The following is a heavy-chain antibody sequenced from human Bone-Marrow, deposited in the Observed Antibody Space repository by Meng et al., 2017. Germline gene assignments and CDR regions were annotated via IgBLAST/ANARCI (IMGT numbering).Heavy chain of an antibody. CDR1: GYTFTGYY. J-gene: IGHJ3*02. CDR3: ATADPTLPNYYDSRSAFDI. Sequence: ASVKVSCKASGYTFTGYYMHWVRQAPGQGLEWMGWINPNSGGTNYAQKFQGRVTMTEDTSTDTAYMELSSLRSEDTAVYYCATADPTLPNYYDSRSAFDIWGQGTMVTVSS. D-gene: IGHD3-22*01. CDR2: INPNSGGT. V-gene: IGHV1-2*02.